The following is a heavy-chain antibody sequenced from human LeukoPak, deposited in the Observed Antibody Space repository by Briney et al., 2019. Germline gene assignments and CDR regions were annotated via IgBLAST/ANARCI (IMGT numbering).Heavy chain of an antibody. J-gene: IGHJ4*02. D-gene: IGHD5-18*01. CDR1: GFTFSSYG. V-gene: IGHV3-33*01. CDR3: ARADVDTAMVVDY. Sequence: PGGSLRLSCAASGFTFSSYGMHWVRKAPGKGLGWVAVIWYDGSNKYYADSVKGRFTTSTDNSKNTLYLQMNSLRAEDTAVYYCARADVDTAMVVDYWGQGTLVTVSS. CDR2: IWYDGSNK.